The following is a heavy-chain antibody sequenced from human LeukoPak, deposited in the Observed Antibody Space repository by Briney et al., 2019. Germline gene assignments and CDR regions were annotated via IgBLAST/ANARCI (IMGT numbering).Heavy chain of an antibody. D-gene: IGHD6-6*01. CDR3: ARDYSSSSGRKYY. Sequence: SETLSLTCTVSGGSISSGGYYWSWIRQPPGKGLEWIGYIYYSGSTYYNPSLKSRVTISVDTSKNQFSLKLSSVTAADTAVYYCARDYSSSSGRKYYWGQGTLVTVSS. V-gene: IGHV4-30-4*08. CDR1: GGSISSGGYY. CDR2: IYYSGST. J-gene: IGHJ4*02.